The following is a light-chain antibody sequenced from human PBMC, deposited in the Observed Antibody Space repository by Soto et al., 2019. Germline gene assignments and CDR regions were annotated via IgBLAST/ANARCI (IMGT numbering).Light chain of an antibody. CDR3: QQNSNLQGT. Sequence: EIVMTQSPATLSVSPVERATLSCRASQSVSSNLAWYQQKPGQAPRLLIYGASTRATGIPARFSGSGSGTDFSLTISSLEPEDFAVYYCQQNSNLQGTFGQGTKVDIK. CDR1: QSVSSN. CDR2: GAS. J-gene: IGKJ1*01. V-gene: IGKV3-15*01.